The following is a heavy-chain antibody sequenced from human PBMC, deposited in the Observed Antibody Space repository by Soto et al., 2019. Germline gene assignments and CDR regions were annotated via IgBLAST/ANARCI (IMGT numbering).Heavy chain of an antibody. D-gene: IGHD5-18*01. CDR2: ISYDGSNK. J-gene: IGHJ4*01. V-gene: IGHV3-30*03. CDR3: AATWDGYSYGDGVYYFDY. Sequence: QVQLVESGGGVVQPGRSLRLSCAASGFTFSSYGMHWVRQAPGKGLEWVAVISYDGSNKYYADSVKGRFTISRDNSKNTLYLQMNSVRAEDTAVYYCAATWDGYSYGDGVYYFDYWG. CDR1: GFTFSSYG.